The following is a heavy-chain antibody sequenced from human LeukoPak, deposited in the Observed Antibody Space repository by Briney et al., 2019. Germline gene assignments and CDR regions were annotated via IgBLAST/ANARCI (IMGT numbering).Heavy chain of an antibody. CDR1: GGTFSSYA. CDR3: ARGAPRYYYDSSHDAFDI. J-gene: IGHJ3*02. D-gene: IGHD3-22*01. V-gene: IGHV1-69*13. Sequence: SVKVSCKASGGTFSSYAISWVRQAPGQGLEWMGGIIPIFGTANYAQKFQGRVTITADESTSTAYMELSSLRSEDTAVYYCARGAPRYYYDSSHDAFDIWGQGTMVTVSS. CDR2: IIPIFGTA.